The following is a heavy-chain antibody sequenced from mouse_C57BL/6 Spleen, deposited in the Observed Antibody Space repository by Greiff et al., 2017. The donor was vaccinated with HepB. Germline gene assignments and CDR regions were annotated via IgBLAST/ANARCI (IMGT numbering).Heavy chain of an antibody. CDR2: IHPNSGST. D-gene: IGHD3-3*01. Sequence: VQLQQPGAELVKPGASVKLSCKASGYTFTSYWMHWVKQRPGQGLEWIGMIHPNSGSTNYNEKFKSKDTLTVDKSSSTAYMQLSSLTSEDSAVYYCARMGARNAMDYWGQGTSVTVSS. J-gene: IGHJ4*01. CDR3: ARMGARNAMDY. V-gene: IGHV1-64*01. CDR1: GYTFTSYW.